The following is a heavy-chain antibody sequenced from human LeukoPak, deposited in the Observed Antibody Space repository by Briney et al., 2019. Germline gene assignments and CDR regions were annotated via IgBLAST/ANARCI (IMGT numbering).Heavy chain of an antibody. CDR3: TQYYYDSSGLRWFDP. D-gene: IGHD3-22*01. Sequence: ASVKVSCKASGYTFTGYYMHWLRQAPGQGLEWMGRINPNSGGTNYAQKFQGRVTMTRDTSISTAYMELSRLRSDDTAVYYCTQYYYDSSGLRWFDPWGQGTLVTVSS. CDR2: INPNSGGT. J-gene: IGHJ5*02. V-gene: IGHV1-2*06. CDR1: GYTFTGYY.